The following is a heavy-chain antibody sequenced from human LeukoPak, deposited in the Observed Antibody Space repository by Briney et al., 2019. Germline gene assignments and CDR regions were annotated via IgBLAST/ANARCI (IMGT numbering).Heavy chain of an antibody. V-gene: IGHV3-9*01. CDR2: ISWNSGSI. CDR1: GFTFDDYA. J-gene: IGHJ6*02. D-gene: IGHD2-2*01. CDR3: AKDVSSTRYYYYGMGV. Sequence: PGGSLRLSCAASGFTFDDYAMHWVWQAPGKGLEWVSGISWNSGSIGYADSVKGRFTISRDNAKNSLYLQMNSLRAEDTALYYCAKDVSSTRYYYYGMGVWGQGTTVTVSS.